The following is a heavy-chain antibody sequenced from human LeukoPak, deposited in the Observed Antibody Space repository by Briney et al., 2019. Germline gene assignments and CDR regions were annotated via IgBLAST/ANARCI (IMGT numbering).Heavy chain of an antibody. D-gene: IGHD3-22*01. J-gene: IGHJ4*02. CDR2: IYHSGST. Sequence: PSETLSLTCAVSGGSISSSNWWSWVRQPPGKGLEWIGEIYHSGSTNYNPSLKSRVTISVDKSKNQFSLKLSSVTAADTAVYYCARGPPYYYDSSGYLDYWGQGTLVTVSS. V-gene: IGHV4-4*02. CDR1: GGSISSSNW. CDR3: ARGPPYYYDSSGYLDY.